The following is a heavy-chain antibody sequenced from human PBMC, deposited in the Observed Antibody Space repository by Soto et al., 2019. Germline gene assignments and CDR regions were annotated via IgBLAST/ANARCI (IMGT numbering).Heavy chain of an antibody. J-gene: IGHJ5*02. CDR3: ARDPRAECSSTSCYPP. CDR1: GGTFSSYT. V-gene: IGHV1-69*08. Sequence: QVQLVQSGAEVKKPGSSVKVSCKASGGTFSSYTISWVRQAPGQVLEWMGRLIPILGIANYAQKFQGRVTIAADNSTSTAYMELSSLRSEDTAVYYCARDPRAECSSTSCYPPWGQGTLVTVSS. D-gene: IGHD2-2*01. CDR2: LIPILGIA.